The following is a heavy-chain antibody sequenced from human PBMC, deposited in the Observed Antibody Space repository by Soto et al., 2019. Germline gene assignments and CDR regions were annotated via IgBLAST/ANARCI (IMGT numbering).Heavy chain of an antibody. J-gene: IGHJ4*02. V-gene: IGHV2-5*02. CDR2: IHWDNNK. CDR3: ANRPYGYQYYFDF. Sequence: QITLKESGPTLVKPTQTLTLTCTFSGFSLSTRGVGVAWFRQPPGRALEWLALIHWDNNKRYSPSLQNSLTITLDTSKTHVVLTSTNLDPVDTATCYCANRPYGYQYYFDFWGQGTLLTVSS. CDR1: GFSLSTRGVG. D-gene: IGHD5-18*01.